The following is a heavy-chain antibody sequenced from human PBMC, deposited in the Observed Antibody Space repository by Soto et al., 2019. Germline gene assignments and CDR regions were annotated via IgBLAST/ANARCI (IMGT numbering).Heavy chain of an antibody. Sequence: QVQLRESGPGLVKPSTTLSLTCTVAGGAISGGNWWSWLRQSPGEGLEWFGENFHSGRTNYYTSLKRRVPPSVDNSPHQFSLTLESVSVATTTVYYSATDWLRTPRWGQGTLVSVS. CDR3: ATDWLRTPR. D-gene: IGHD3-9*01. V-gene: IGHV4-4*02. J-gene: IGHJ4*02. CDR1: GGAISGGNW. CDR2: NFHSGRT.